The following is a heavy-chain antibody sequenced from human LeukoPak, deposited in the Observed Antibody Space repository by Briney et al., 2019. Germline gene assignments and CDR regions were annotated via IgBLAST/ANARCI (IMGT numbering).Heavy chain of an antibody. J-gene: IGHJ6*03. CDR1: GYTFTSYD. D-gene: IGHD3-10*01. Sequence: ASVKVSCKASGYTFTSYDINWVRQATGQGLEWMGWMNPNSGNTGYAQKFQGRVTITRNTSISTAYMELSSLRSEDTAVYYCARGKIATMVRGVMFGSAYYYYYMDVWGKGTTVTVSS. V-gene: IGHV1-8*03. CDR2: MNPNSGNT. CDR3: ARGKIATMVRGVMFGSAYYYYYMDV.